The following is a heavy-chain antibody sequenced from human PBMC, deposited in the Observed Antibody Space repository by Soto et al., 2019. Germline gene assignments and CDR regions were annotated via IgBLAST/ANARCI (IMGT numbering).Heavy chain of an antibody. D-gene: IGHD2-15*01. Sequence: GASVKVSCKASGYTFTSYYMHWVRQAPGQGLEWMGIINPSGGSTSYAQKFQGRVTMTRDTSTSTVYMELSSLRSEDTAVYYCAVRPYCGGGSCYSGAFDIWGQGTMVTVSS. CDR3: AVRPYCGGGSCYSGAFDI. V-gene: IGHV1-46*01. CDR1: GYTFTSYY. CDR2: INPSGGST. J-gene: IGHJ3*02.